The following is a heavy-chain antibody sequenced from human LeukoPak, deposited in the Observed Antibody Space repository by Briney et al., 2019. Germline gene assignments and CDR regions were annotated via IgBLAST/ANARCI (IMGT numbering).Heavy chain of an antibody. CDR3: ARVYSIRSFDY. J-gene: IGHJ4*02. CDR2: INPNSGDT. V-gene: IGHV1-2*02. D-gene: IGHD2-15*01. CDR1: GYTFTGYY. Sequence: GASVKVSCQASGYTFTGYYMHWVRQAPGQGLEWVGWINPNSGDTNYAQKFQGRVTMTRDTSITTAYMELSRLTSDDTAVYYCARVYSIRSFDYWGQGTLVTVSS.